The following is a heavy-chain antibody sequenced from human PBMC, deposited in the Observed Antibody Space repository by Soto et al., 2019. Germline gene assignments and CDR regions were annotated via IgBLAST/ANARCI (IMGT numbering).Heavy chain of an antibody. CDR3: AKGSRMWTPDY. V-gene: IGHV1-3*01. CDR1: GYTFTDYA. CDR2: IAPGNGNT. J-gene: IGHJ4*02. Sequence: ASVKVSCKASGYTFTDYAIHWVRQALGQRLEWMGWIAPGNGNTKYSQNFQGRVTITSDTSATTAYMELSSLRSEDTAVYYCAKGSRMWTPDYWGQGTLVTVSS. D-gene: IGHD2-21*01.